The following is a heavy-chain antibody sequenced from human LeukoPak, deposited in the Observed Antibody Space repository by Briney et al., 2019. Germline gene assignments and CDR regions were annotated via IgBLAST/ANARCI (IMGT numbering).Heavy chain of an antibody. CDR1: GLTFSNYW. V-gene: IGHV3-7*01. CDR3: ATSTYSSSPS. D-gene: IGHD6-6*01. Sequence: PGGSLRLSCAASGLTFSNYWMIWVRQAPGKGLEWVANINEDASKKYYVDSVEGRFTISRDDAKNSLYLQMNSLRAEDTAMYYCATSTYSSSPSWGQGTLVTVSS. CDR2: INEDASKK. J-gene: IGHJ5*02.